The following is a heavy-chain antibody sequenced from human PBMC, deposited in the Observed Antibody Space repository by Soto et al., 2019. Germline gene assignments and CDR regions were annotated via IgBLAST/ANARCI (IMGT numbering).Heavy chain of an antibody. CDR3: ARDIVSVAYADY. J-gene: IGHJ4*02. Sequence: XESLSLSCTASGFTLSSYSMNWVRQAPGKGLEWVSSISSSSAYIYYADSVTGRFTISRGNAKNSLYLQMNSLRAEDTAVYYCARDIVSVAYADYWGQGTLVTVSS. CDR1: GFTLSSYS. V-gene: IGHV3-21*01. CDR2: ISSSSAYI. D-gene: IGHD2-15*01.